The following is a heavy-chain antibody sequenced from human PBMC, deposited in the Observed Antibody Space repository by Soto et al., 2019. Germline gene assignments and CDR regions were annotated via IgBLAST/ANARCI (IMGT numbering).Heavy chain of an antibody. CDR2: IKEDGSGL. J-gene: IGHJ2*01. CDR3: ARADVPRRYVDL. Sequence: EVQLVESGGGLVQPGGSLRLSCAASGFTFSSNWMGWVRQAPGKGLEWVANIKEDGSGLYDVDAVKGGITSSRDNAKNSQYLQMIRLRAQDTDVSFCARADVPRRYVDLWGRGTLVTVSS. CDR1: GFTFSSNW. V-gene: IGHV3-7*01.